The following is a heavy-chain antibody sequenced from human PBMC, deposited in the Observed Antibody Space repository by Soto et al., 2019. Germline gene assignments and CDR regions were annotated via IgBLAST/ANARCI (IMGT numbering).Heavy chain of an antibody. D-gene: IGHD6-19*01. CDR1: GFTFSIYA. CDR3: AKDWHSSGWYRSGSYPSYFDY. J-gene: IGHJ4*02. Sequence: PGGSLRLSCAAAGFTFSIYAMTWVRQAPGKGLEWVSTTGATGRTTYYADSVKGRFTISRDNSKNTLYLQMNSLRAEDTAVYYCAKDWHSSGWYRSGSYPSYFDYWGQGTLVTVSS. CDR2: TGATGRTT. V-gene: IGHV3-23*01.